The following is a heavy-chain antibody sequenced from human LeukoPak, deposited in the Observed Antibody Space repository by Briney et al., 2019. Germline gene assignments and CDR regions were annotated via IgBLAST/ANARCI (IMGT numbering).Heavy chain of an antibody. CDR3: ARCSVFTKYFDY. J-gene: IGHJ4*02. Sequence: WETLSLTCTVSGGSISSYYWSWIRQPAGKGLEWIGRIYTSGSANYNPSLKSRVTMSVDTSKNQFSLKLSSVTAADTAVYYCARCSVFTKYFDYWGQGTLVTVSS. CDR1: GGSISSYY. D-gene: IGHD2-21*01. V-gene: IGHV4-4*07. CDR2: IYTSGSA.